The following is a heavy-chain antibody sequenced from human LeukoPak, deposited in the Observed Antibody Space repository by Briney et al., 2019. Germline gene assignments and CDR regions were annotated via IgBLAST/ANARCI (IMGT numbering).Heavy chain of an antibody. CDR3: AKEGAAAALPYYFDY. Sequence: PGGSLRLSCAASGFTFSDYYMSWIRQAPGKGLEWVSAISGSGGSTYYADSVKGRFTISRDNSKNTLYLQMNSLRAEDTAVYYCAKEGAAAALPYYFDYWGQGTLVTVSS. J-gene: IGHJ4*02. V-gene: IGHV3-23*01. CDR2: ISGSGGST. CDR1: GFTFSDYY. D-gene: IGHD6-13*01.